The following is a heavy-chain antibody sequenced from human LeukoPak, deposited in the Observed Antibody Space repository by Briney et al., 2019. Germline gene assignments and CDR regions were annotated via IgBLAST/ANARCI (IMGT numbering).Heavy chain of an antibody. V-gene: IGHV3-43*01. Sequence: GGSLRLSCAASGFTFSSYTMHWVRHAPGKGLEWVSLISWDGGSTYYADSVKGRFTISRDNSKNSLYLQMNSLRTEDTALYYCAKDRARDGYLDYWGQGTLVTVSS. CDR1: GFTFSSYT. J-gene: IGHJ4*02. CDR2: ISWDGGST. CDR3: AKDRARDGYLDY. D-gene: IGHD5-24*01.